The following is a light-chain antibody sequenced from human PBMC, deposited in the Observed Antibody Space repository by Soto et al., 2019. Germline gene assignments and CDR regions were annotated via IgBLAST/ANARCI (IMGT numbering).Light chain of an antibody. Sequence: EIVLTQSPATLSLSPGERATLSCRASQSVSSYLAWYQQKPGQAPSLLIYDASNRATGIPARFSGSGSGTDFTLTISSLEAEDFAVYYCQQRSNWPPTFGQGTKVEIK. CDR1: QSVSSY. CDR2: DAS. V-gene: IGKV3-11*01. J-gene: IGKJ1*01. CDR3: QQRSNWPPT.